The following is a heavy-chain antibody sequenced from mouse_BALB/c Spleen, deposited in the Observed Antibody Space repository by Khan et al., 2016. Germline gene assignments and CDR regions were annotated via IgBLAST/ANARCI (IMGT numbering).Heavy chain of an antibody. CDR3: AREFYYGTFAY. J-gene: IGHJ3*01. CDR1: GYTFTYYT. V-gene: IGHV1-4*01. CDR2: INPSSGYT. D-gene: IGHD1-1*01. Sequence: QVQLKQSGAELARPGASVKMSCKASGYTFTYYTMHWVKQRPGQGLEWIGKINPSSGYTDYNQKFKDKATLTTDKSSNTAYMQLSSLISEDSAVYYCAREFYYGTFAYWGQGTLVTVSA.